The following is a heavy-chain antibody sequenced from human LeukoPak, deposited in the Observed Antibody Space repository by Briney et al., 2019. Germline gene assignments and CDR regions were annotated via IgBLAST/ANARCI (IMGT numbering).Heavy chain of an antibody. D-gene: IGHD3-16*01. J-gene: IGHJ4*02. CDR2: INTDGRSA. Sequence: AGVSLRLSCAASGFTFSSYWMHWVRQGPGKGLVWVARINTDGRSASYAESVKGRFTVSRDNAENTLSLQMNSLGPEDTAVYYCVRDVWGDRDGYFDNWGRGTLVTVSS. V-gene: IGHV3-74*01. CDR3: VRDVWGDRDGYFDN. CDR1: GFTFSSYW.